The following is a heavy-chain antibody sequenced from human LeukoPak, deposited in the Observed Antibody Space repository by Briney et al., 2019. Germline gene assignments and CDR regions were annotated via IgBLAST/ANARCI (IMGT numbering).Heavy chain of an antibody. Sequence: ASVKVSCKASGYTFTAYYIHWVRQAPGQGLEWMGWFNPNSGGTNYAQEFQGRVTMTRDTSISTAYMELSRLRSDDTAVYYCAREYYFDNSGYYGVGDYWGQGTLVAVSS. J-gene: IGHJ4*02. CDR1: GYTFTAYY. V-gene: IGHV1-2*02. CDR2: FNPNSGGT. D-gene: IGHD3-22*01. CDR3: AREYYFDNSGYYGVGDY.